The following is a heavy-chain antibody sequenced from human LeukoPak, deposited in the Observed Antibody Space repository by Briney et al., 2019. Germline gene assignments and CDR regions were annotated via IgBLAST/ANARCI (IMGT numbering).Heavy chain of an antibody. CDR3: ARTVPNYKFDP. D-gene: IGHD1-7*01. CDR1: GGSISSSSYY. V-gene: IGHV4-39*07. J-gene: IGHJ5*02. Sequence: SETLSLTCTVSGGSISSSSYYWGWIRQPPGKGLEWIGSIYYSGSTYYNPSLKSRVTISVDTSKNQFSLKLSSVTAADTAVYYCARTVPNYKFDPWGQGTLVTVSS. CDR2: IYYSGST.